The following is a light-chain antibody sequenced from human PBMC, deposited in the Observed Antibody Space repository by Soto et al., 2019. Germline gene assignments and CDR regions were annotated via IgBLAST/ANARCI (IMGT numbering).Light chain of an antibody. J-gene: IGKJ5*01. Sequence: DIQMTQSPSSLSASVGDRVTITCRASQSISTYLNWYQEKPGRAPKLLIFTASSLQSGVPSRFSGSGSGTDFTLAISSLEPEDFATYYCQQSYRTPITVGQGTRLEIK. CDR2: TAS. CDR1: QSISTY. CDR3: QQSYRTPIT. V-gene: IGKV1-39*01.